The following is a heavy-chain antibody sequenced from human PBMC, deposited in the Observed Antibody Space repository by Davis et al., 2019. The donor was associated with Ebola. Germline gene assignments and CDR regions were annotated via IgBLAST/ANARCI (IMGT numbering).Heavy chain of an antibody. V-gene: IGHV3-33*06. D-gene: IGHD3-3*01. CDR3: AKDNPPYYDFWSGYYGY. J-gene: IGHJ4*02. CDR1: GFTFSSYG. Sequence: GESLKISCAASGFTFSSYGMHWVRQAPGKGLEWVAVIWYDGSNKYYADSVKGRFTISRDNSKNTLYLQMNSLRAEDTAVYYCAKDNPPYYDFWSGYYGYWGQGTLVTVSS. CDR2: IWYDGSNK.